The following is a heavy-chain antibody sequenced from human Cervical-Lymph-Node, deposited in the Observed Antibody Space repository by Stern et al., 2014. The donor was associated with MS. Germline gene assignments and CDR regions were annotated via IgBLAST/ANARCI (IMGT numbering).Heavy chain of an antibody. V-gene: IGHV1-69*01. CDR3: ARERAAADGFDY. CDR2: IIPVFATT. CDR1: GGTFSNS. Sequence: VQLVESGAEIVKPESSVRVSCKASGGTFSNSISWVRQAPGGGLEWLGDIIPVFATTNYAKRFQGRITITADEATTTAYMDLSGLTPADTAVYYCARERAAADGFDYWGQGTLVTVSS. D-gene: IGHD6-13*01. J-gene: IGHJ4*02.